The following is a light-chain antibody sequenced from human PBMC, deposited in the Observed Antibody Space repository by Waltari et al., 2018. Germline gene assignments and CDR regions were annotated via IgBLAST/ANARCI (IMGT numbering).Light chain of an antibody. CDR2: WAS. Sequence: DIVMTQSPESLAVSLGESATINCKSSQSLLYRPNNQNYLTWYQRKPGQPPKLLISWASTRESGVPDRFSGSGSGTDFTLTISSLQAEDVAVYYCQQSYTTPLTFGGGTRVEIK. V-gene: IGKV4-1*01. CDR3: QQSYTTPLT. CDR1: QSLLYRPNNQNY. J-gene: IGKJ4*01.